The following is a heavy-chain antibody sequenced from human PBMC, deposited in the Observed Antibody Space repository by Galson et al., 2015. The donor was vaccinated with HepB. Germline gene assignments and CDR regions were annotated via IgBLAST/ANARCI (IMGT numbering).Heavy chain of an antibody. CDR2: IWSDGSTK. CDR3: ATDSGGSPFDY. J-gene: IGHJ4*02. V-gene: IGHV3-33*01. D-gene: IGHD1-26*01. Sequence: SLRLSCAASGFTFSTYGMHWVRQAPGKGLEWVAVIWSDGSTKDYADSVKGRFTISRDNSKNTLYLQMNSLKAEDTAVYYCATDSGGSPFDYWGQGTLVTVSS. CDR1: GFTFSTYG.